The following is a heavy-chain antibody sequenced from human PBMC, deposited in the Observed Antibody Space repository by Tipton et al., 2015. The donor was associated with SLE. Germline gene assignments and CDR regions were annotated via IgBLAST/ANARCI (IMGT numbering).Heavy chain of an antibody. CDR3: ARGSGWYCNF. D-gene: IGHD6-19*01. V-gene: IGHV1-18*01. J-gene: IGHJ4*02. CDR1: GYIFSNYG. Sequence: QSGAEVKEPGASVKVSCKTSGYIFSNYGISWVRQAPGQGLQWMGWISGYNGNTNYAQQLQGRVTLTTDTSSSTAYMELRSLTSDDTAVYYCARGSGWYCNFWGQGTLVTVSS. CDR2: ISGYNGNT.